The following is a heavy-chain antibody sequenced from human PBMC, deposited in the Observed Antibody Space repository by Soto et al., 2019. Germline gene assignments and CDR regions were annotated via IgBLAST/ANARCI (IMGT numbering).Heavy chain of an antibody. CDR2: ISYDGSNK. J-gene: IGHJ4*02. V-gene: IGHV3-30*18. D-gene: IGHD3-10*01. Sequence: QVQLVESGGGVVQPGRSLRLSCAASGFTFSSYGMHWVRQAPGKGLEWVAVISYDGSNKYYADSVKGRFTISRDNSKNXLYLQMNSLRAEDTAVYYCAKDPAVTTTGGEYYFDYWGQGTLVTVSS. CDR1: GFTFSSYG. CDR3: AKDPAVTTTGGEYYFDY.